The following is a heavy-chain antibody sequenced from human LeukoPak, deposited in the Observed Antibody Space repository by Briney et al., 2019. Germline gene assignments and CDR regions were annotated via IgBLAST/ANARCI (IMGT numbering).Heavy chain of an antibody. CDR3: ARGKNGYGEIIDY. CDR2: IYSGGST. D-gene: IGHD4-17*01. V-gene: IGHV3-53*01. CDR1: GFTVSSNY. J-gene: IGHJ4*02. Sequence: GGSLRLSCAASGFTVSSNYMSWVRQAPGKGLEGVSVIYSGGSTYYADSVKGRFTISRDNSKNTLYLQMNSLRAEDTAVYYCARGKNGYGEIIDYWGQGTLVTVSS.